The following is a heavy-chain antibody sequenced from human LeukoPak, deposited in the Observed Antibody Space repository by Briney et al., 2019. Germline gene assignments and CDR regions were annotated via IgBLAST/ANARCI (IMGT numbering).Heavy chain of an antibody. D-gene: IGHD3-10*02. CDR2: ISYDGSNK. Sequence: GGSLRLSCAAAGFTFSSYWMSWVRQAPGKGLEWVAVISYDGSNKYYADSVKGRFTISRDNSKNTLYLQMNSLRAEDTAVYYCAELGITMIGGVWGKGTTVTISS. J-gene: IGHJ6*04. CDR3: AELGITMIGGV. V-gene: IGHV3-30*18. CDR1: GFTFSSYW.